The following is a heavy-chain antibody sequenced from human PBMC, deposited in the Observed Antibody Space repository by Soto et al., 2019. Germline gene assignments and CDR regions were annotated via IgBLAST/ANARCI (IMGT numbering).Heavy chain of an antibody. D-gene: IGHD4-17*01. V-gene: IGHV5-51*01. Sequence: WIAWVRQMPGKRLEWMGLIYPDDSDTRYSPSFQGQVTISADKSSNTAYLQWSSLKASDTAIYYCERLAGDYIGTGFDYWGQGTPVTVSS. CDR3: ERLAGDYIGTGFDY. J-gene: IGHJ4*02. CDR1: W. CDR2: IYPDDSDT.